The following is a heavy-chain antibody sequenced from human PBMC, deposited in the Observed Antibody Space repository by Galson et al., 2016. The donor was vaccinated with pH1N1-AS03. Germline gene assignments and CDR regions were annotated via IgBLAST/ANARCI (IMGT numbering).Heavy chain of an antibody. CDR2: IRAKAYNYAT. D-gene: IGHD6-13*01. J-gene: IGHJ5*02. CDR1: GFNFSASA. CDR3: TRHPRRAAGGLGGFGP. Sequence: SLRLSCAASGFNFSASAMHWVRQTSGKGLEWIGRIRAKAYNYATEYAAPVRGRFTIPKDDSKNTAFLQMNSLKIEDTAVYYCTRHPRRAAGGLGGFGPCGQGTLVTVSS. V-gene: IGHV3-73*01.